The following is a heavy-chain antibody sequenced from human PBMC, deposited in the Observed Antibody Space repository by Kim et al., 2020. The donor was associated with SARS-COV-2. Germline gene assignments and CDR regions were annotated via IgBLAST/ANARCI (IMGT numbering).Heavy chain of an antibody. J-gene: IGHJ3*02. V-gene: IGHV3-43*01. Sequence: NGRFTISTDNSKNSLYLQMNSLRTEDTALYYCAKEMRPLYYYDIGGAFDIWGQGTMVTVSS. D-gene: IGHD3-22*01. CDR3: AKEMRPLYYYDIGGAFDI.